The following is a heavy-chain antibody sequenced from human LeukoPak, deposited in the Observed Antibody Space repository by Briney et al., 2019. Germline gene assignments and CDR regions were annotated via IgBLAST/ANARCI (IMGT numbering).Heavy chain of an antibody. V-gene: IGHV3-30*03. Sequence: GGSLRLSCAASGSTFSSYGMHWVRQAPGKGLEWVAVISYDGSNKYYADSVKGRFTISRDNSKNTLYLQMNSLRAEDTAVYYCARFSLTDAFDIWGQGTMVTVSS. D-gene: IGHD3-3*02. CDR1: GSTFSSYG. CDR2: ISYDGSNK. CDR3: ARFSLTDAFDI. J-gene: IGHJ3*02.